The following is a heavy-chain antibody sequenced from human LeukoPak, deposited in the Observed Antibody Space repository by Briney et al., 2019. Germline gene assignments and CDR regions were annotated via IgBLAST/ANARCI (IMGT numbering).Heavy chain of an antibody. V-gene: IGHV3-7*01. Sequence: GGSLRLSCVGSGFTFSSDWMSWFRQAPGKGLEWVANIKQDESEKYYVDSVKGRFIVSRDNAKNSLYLQMNSLRVEDTAVYYCANFPHLEPTYLDSWGQGILVSVSS. J-gene: IGHJ4*02. D-gene: IGHD1-1*01. CDR1: GFTFSSDW. CDR2: IKQDESEK. CDR3: ANFPHLEPTYLDS.